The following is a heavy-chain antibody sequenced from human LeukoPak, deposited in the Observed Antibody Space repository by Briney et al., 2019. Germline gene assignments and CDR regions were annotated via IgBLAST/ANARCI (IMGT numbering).Heavy chain of an antibody. CDR1: GFTFSNAW. J-gene: IGHJ4*02. V-gene: IGHV3-7*01. CDR2: IKQDGSEK. CDR3: ARDTSSAWYGLIDY. D-gene: IGHD6-19*01. Sequence: PGGSLRLSCAASGFTFSNAWMSWVRQAPGKGLEWVATIKQDGSEKYSVDSVKGRFTISRDNAKNSLYLQMNSLRAEDTAVYFCARDTSSAWYGLIDYWGQGSLVTVSS.